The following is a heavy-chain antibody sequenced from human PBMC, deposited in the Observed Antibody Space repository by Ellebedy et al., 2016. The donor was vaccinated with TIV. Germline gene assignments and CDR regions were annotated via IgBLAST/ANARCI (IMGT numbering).Heavy chain of an antibody. Sequence: PGGSLRLSCAASGFQFSDFTTHRVRHAPGRGLEWVSSIRSSSDNIYYADSLQGRFTVSRDNAKNSLYLQIDRLTAGDTAVYYCAREVPLGIVVLDFDYWGQGTLVTVSS. CDR2: IRSSSDNI. CDR1: GFQFSDFT. D-gene: IGHD6-19*01. J-gene: IGHJ4*02. CDR3: AREVPLGIVVLDFDY. V-gene: IGHV3-21*01.